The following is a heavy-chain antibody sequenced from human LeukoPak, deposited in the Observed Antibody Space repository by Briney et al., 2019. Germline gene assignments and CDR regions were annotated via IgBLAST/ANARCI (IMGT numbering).Heavy chain of an antibody. CDR2: IYYSRST. CDR3: FKQKTAYEILTGYPLYYFDY. Sequence: SATLSLTCTGPGGPISSSHWSWIRQPPAKRLQWFGYIYYSRSTNYNPALTNRVTISVDTSKNQFSRKLSSVTAADTAVYFFFKQKTAYEILTGYPLYYFDYWGQGTLVTVSS. V-gene: IGHV4-59*01. CDR1: GGPISSSH. D-gene: IGHD3-9*01. J-gene: IGHJ4*02.